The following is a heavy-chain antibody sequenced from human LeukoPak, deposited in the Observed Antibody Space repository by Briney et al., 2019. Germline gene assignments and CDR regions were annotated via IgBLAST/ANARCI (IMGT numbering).Heavy chain of an antibody. CDR2: INPNSGGT. CDR1: GYTFTGYY. D-gene: IGHD6-6*01. Sequence: ASVKVSCKASGYTFTGYYMHWVRQAPGQGLEWMGWINPNSGGTNYAQKFQGRVTMTRDTSISTAYMELSRLRSDDTAVYYCAREVRRIAARSSPGYWGQGTLVTVSS. CDR3: AREVRRIAARSSPGY. J-gene: IGHJ4*02. V-gene: IGHV1-2*02.